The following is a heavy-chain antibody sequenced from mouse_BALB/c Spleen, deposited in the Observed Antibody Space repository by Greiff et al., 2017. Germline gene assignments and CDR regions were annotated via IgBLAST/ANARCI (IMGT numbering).Heavy chain of an antibody. J-gene: IGHJ4*01. Sequence: VKLVESGPGLVQPSQSLSITCTVSGFSLTSYGVHWVRQSPGKGLEWLGVIWSGGSTDYNAAFIYRLSISKDNSKSQVFLKMNSLQANDTAIYYCARDYAMDYWGQGTSVTVSS. CDR1: GFSLTSYG. V-gene: IGHV2-2*02. CDR2: IWSGGST. CDR3: ARDYAMDY.